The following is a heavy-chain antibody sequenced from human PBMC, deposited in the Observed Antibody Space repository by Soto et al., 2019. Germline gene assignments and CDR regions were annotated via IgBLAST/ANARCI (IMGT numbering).Heavy chain of an antibody. CDR1: GFTFSSYW. CDR2: IKQDGSEK. J-gene: IGHJ6*02. CDR3: ARDQSEAGYYYGMDV. Sequence: VQLVESGGGLVQPGGSLRLSCAASGFTFSSYWMSWVRQAPGKGLEWVANIKQDGSEKYYVDSVKGRFTISRDNAKNSLYLQMNSLRAEDTAVYYCARDQSEAGYYYGMDVWGQGTTVTVSS. V-gene: IGHV3-7*05.